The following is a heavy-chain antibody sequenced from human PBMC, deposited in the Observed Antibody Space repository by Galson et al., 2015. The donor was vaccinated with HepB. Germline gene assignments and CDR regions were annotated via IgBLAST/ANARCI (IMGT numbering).Heavy chain of an antibody. CDR3: ATSPKGYSGYDSAVGYYYYYYMDV. CDR2: INHSGST. Sequence: LSLTCAVYGGSFSGYYWSWIRQPPGKGLEWIGEINHSGSTNYNPSLKSRVTISVDTSKNQFSLKLSSVTAADTAVYYCATSPKGYSGYDSAVGYYYYYYMDVWGKGTTVTVSS. CDR1: GGSFSGYY. J-gene: IGHJ6*03. D-gene: IGHD5-12*01. V-gene: IGHV4-34*01.